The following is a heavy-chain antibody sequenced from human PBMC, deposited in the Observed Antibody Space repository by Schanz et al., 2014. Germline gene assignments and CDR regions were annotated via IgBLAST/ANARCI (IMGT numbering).Heavy chain of an antibody. V-gene: IGHV3-15*01. CDR1: GFTFSDAW. CDR3: TADLWFGAVWGVW. D-gene: IGHD3-10*01. Sequence: EVQLVESGGGLVKPGGFLRLSCAASGFTFSDAWMNWVRQAPGKGLQWVARIKSKTDGGTRDYAAPVKGRFTISTDDSKNTVYLQMTSLQTEDTAVYSCTADLWFGAVWGVWWGQGTLVTVSS. CDR2: IKSKTDGGTR. J-gene: IGHJ4*02.